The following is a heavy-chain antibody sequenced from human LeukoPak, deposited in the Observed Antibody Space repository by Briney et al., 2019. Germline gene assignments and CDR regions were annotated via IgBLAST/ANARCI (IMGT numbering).Heavy chain of an antibody. V-gene: IGHV3-74*01. J-gene: IGHJ4*02. Sequence: PGGSLRLSCATSGFTFSNYAMSWVRQAPGRGLEWVSRINSDGSSTSYADSVKGRFTISRDNAKNTLYLQMNSLRAEDTAVYYCAVYCSSTSCYFVWGQGTLVTVSS. D-gene: IGHD2-2*01. CDR2: INSDGSST. CDR1: GFTFSNYA. CDR3: AVYCSSTSCYFV.